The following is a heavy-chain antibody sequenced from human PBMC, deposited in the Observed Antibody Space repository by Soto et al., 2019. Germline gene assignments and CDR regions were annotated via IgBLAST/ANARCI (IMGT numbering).Heavy chain of an antibody. Sequence: GALRLSCAASGFKFSSYWMHWVRQVPGKGLVWVSHIDSDGNSTTYADSVKGRFTISRDNAKNTVYLQMNSLRAEDTAVYYCVRDDVGVGIDYWGLGTLVTAPQ. D-gene: IGHD1-26*01. CDR1: GFKFSSYW. CDR3: VRDDVGVGIDY. J-gene: IGHJ4*02. V-gene: IGHV3-74*03. CDR2: IDSDGNST.